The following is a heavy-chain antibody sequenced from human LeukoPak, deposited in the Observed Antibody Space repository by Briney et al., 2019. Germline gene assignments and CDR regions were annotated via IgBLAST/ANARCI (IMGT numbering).Heavy chain of an antibody. CDR2: ISAYNGNT. D-gene: IGHD1-20*01. CDR1: GYTFTSYG. CDR3: ARDQRITRTTGY. Sequence: GASVKVSCMASGYTFTSYGSSWVRQSLGQGLEWMGWISAYNGNTDYAQNLQGRVTMTTAPSTSTDYPELRSLRSDDTDVYYCARDQRITRTTGYWGQGTLVTVSS. V-gene: IGHV1-18*01. J-gene: IGHJ4*02.